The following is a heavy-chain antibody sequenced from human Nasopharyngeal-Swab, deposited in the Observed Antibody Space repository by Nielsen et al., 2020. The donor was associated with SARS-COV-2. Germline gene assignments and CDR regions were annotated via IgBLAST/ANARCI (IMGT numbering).Heavy chain of an antibody. J-gene: IGHJ5*02. Sequence: WIRQPPGKGLEWVSGISWNSGSIGYADSVKGRFTISRDNAKNSLYLQMNSLRAEDTALYYCAKWDGYCSSTSCYNRFDPWGQGTLVTVSS. D-gene: IGHD2-2*03. CDR3: AKWDGYCSSTSCYNRFDP. CDR2: ISWNSGSI. V-gene: IGHV3-9*01.